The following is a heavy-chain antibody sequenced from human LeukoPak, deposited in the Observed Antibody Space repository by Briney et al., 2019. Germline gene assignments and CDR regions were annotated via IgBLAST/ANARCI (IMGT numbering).Heavy chain of an antibody. CDR1: GFTFSNYG. J-gene: IGHJ4*01. Sequence: GGSLRLSFEPPGFTFSNYGMHWVRQPPGKGLEWVAFISYGETEKEYADSVKGRFTISRDDSKNTLFLQMDSLRGEDTAIYYCAKVHGWGRQLGYYFDYWGHGTLVTVSS. CDR2: ISYGETEK. V-gene: IGHV3-30*02. D-gene: IGHD2-15*01. CDR3: AKVHGWGRQLGYYFDY.